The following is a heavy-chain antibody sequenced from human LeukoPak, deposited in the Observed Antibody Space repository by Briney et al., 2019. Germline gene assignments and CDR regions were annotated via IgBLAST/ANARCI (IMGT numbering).Heavy chain of an antibody. V-gene: IGHV4-59*01. CDR3: ARARGKYDFNWFDP. Sequence: PSETLSLTCAVYGGSFSGYYWSWIRQPPGKGLEWIGYIYYSGSTNYNPSLKSRVTISVDTSKNQFSLKLSSVTAADTAVYYCARARGKYDFNWFDPWGQGTLVTVSS. CDR2: IYYSGST. CDR1: GGSFSGYY. J-gene: IGHJ5*02. D-gene: IGHD3-3*01.